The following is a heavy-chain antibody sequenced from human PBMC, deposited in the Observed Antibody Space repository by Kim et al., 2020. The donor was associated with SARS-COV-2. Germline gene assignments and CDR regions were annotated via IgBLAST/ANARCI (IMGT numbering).Heavy chain of an antibody. V-gene: IGHV4-31*03. Sequence: SETLSLTCTVSGGSISSGGYYWSWIRQHPVKGLEWIGYIYYSGSTYYNPSLKSRVTISVDTSKNQFSLKLSSVTAADTAVYYCARNIGITMIVVVTGWFEPWGQGSLVTVSS. CDR1: GGSISSGGYY. D-gene: IGHD3-22*01. CDR2: IYYSGST. CDR3: ARNIGITMIVVVTGWFEP. J-gene: IGHJ5*02.